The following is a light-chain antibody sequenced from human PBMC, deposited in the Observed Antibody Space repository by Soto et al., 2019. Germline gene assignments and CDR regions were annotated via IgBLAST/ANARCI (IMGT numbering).Light chain of an antibody. V-gene: IGKV1-39*01. J-gene: IGKJ5*01. Sequence: DIQMTQSPSPLSASVGDRITITCRASQSVSNFLVWYQQKPGKAPKLLIHSASTLQSGVPSRFSGSGSGTDFTLTISSLQPEDVATYYCQQSFSSPPITFGQGTRLEIK. CDR3: QQSFSSPPIT. CDR2: SAS. CDR1: QSVSNF.